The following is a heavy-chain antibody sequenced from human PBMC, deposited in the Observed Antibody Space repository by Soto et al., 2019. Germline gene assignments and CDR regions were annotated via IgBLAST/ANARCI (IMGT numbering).Heavy chain of an antibody. CDR1: GYTFTSYG. V-gene: IGHV1-18*01. CDR2: ISAYNGNT. CDR3: ARDPGYSSSWYQHYYYYGMDV. Sequence: EASVKVSCKASGYTFTSYGISWVRQAPGQGLEWMGWISAYNGNTNYAQKLQGRVTMTTDTSTSTAYMELRSLRSDDTAVYYCARDPGYSSSWYQHYYYYGMDVWGQGTTVTVSS. D-gene: IGHD6-13*01. J-gene: IGHJ6*02.